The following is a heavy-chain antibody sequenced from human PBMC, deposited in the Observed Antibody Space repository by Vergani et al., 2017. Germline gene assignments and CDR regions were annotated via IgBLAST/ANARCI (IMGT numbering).Heavy chain of an antibody. Sequence: EVQLVGSGGDLVQPGRSLRLSCTASGFTFGYYAMDWFRQAPGQGLEWVGGIRSKAYGQATIYAASVKGRVTISRDDSKSIAYLQMNNLQTEDTAMYYCVRDQVTMRRGSDALDIWGQGTMVTVSS. CDR2: IRSKAYGQAT. CDR1: GFTFGYYA. V-gene: IGHV3-49*03. CDR3: VRDQVTMRRGSDALDI. J-gene: IGHJ3*02. D-gene: IGHD3-10*01.